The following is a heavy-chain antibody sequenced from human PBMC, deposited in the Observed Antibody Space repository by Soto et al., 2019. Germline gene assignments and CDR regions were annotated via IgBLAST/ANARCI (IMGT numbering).Heavy chain of an antibody. Sequence: QVQLVQSGAEVKKPGSSVKVSCKASGGTFSSYTISWVRQAPGQGLEWMGRIIPILGIANYAQKVQGRVTITADKSTSTAYMELSSLRSEDTAVYYCARAVAGTTFYFYYGMDVWGQGTTVTVSS. V-gene: IGHV1-69*02. CDR2: IIPILGIA. CDR1: GGTFSSYT. D-gene: IGHD6-19*01. J-gene: IGHJ6*02. CDR3: ARAVAGTTFYFYYGMDV.